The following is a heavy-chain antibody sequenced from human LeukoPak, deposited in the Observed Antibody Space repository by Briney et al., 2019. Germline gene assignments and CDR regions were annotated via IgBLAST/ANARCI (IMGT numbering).Heavy chain of an antibody. J-gene: IGHJ6*03. CDR3: TRRRQDVTMIVVVMTAVSYYLDV. CDR1: GGSFSGYC. D-gene: IGHD3-22*01. CDR2: MNPSGST. Sequence: SETLSLTCAVYGGSFSGYCWTWIRQTPEKGLEWIGEMNPSGSTSYNPSLKSRVTISVDTSKNQFSLKLSSVTAADTAVYYCTRRRQDVTMIVVVMTAVSYYLDVWGKGTTVTVS. V-gene: IGHV4-34*01.